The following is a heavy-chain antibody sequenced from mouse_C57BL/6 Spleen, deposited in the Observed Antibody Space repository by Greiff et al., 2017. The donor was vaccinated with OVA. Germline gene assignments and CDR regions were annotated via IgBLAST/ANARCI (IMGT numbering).Heavy chain of an antibody. CDR1: GYTFTDYY. CDR2: INPYNGGT. D-gene: IGHD2-4*01. V-gene: IGHV1-19*01. CDR3: ARSDDYLFAY. Sequence: VQLKESGPVLVKPGASVKMSCKASGYTFTDYYMNWVKQSHGKSLEWIGVINPYNGGTSYNQKFKGKATLTVDKSSSTAYMELNSLTSEDAAVYYCARSDDYLFAYWGQGTLVTVSA. J-gene: IGHJ3*01.